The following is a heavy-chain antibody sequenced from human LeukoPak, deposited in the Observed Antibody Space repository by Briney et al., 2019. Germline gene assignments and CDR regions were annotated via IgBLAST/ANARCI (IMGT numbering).Heavy chain of an antibody. V-gene: IGHV3-23*01. CDR3: ASRPRADIGPLDF. CDR2: ISGSGSRT. Sequence: GGSLRLSCVASGFTFSDYAMTWVRQAPGKGLEWVSSISGSGSRTYYTESVKGRFTISRDNSKNTLYLQMNSLRADETAIYYCASRPRADIGPLDFWGQGTLVTVSS. CDR1: GFTFSDYA. J-gene: IGHJ4*02. D-gene: IGHD1-14*01.